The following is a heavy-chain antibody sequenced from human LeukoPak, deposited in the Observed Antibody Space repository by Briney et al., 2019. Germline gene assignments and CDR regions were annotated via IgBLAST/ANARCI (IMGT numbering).Heavy chain of an antibody. V-gene: IGHV1-69*13. D-gene: IGHD4-17*01. CDR2: IIPIFGTA. J-gene: IGHJ4*02. Sequence: SVKVSCKASGGTFSSYAISWVRQAPGQGLEWMGRIIPIFGTANYAQKFQGRVTITADESTSTAYMELSSLRSEDTAVYYCARGHGDYLYYFDYWGQGTLVTVSS. CDR1: GGTFSSYA. CDR3: ARGHGDYLYYFDY.